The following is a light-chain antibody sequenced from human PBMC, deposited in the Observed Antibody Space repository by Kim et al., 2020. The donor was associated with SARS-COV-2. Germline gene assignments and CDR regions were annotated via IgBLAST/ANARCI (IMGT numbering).Light chain of an antibody. V-gene: IGLV2-11*03. J-gene: IGLJ2*01. CDR3: CSYAGSYTI. CDR2: DVN. CDR1: SNVVGGYKY. Sequence: PGQSDTISCTGTSNVVGGYKYVSWYQQHPGKAPKLMIYDVNNRPSGVPDRFSGSKSGNTASLTISGLQPEDEADYYCCSYAGSYTIFGGGTQLTVL.